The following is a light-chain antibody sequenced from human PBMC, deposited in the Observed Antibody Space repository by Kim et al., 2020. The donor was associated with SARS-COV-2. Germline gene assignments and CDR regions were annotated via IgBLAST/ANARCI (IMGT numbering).Light chain of an antibody. CDR2: YDS. Sequence: SYELTQPPSVSVSPGQTAEMTCWGNNFGDKCAYWYQQKPGQAPVLVIFYDSDRPSGIPERFSGSNSGNTATLTISRVEAGDEADYYCQAWDLGRDYNYVFGTGTKVTVL. J-gene: IGLJ1*01. CDR3: QAWDLGRDYNYV. CDR1: NFGDKC. V-gene: IGLV3-21*04.